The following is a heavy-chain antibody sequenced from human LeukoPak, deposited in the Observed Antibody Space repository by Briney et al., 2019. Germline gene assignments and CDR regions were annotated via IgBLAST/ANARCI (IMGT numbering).Heavy chain of an antibody. Sequence: ASVKVSCKASGYTFTNYYMVWVRQAPGQGLEWMGIINPSSGTTNYAQKFQGRVTMTRDMSTSTVYMELSSLRSEDTAVYYCARDLRAAAGTWGYYYYMDVWGKGTTVTVSS. D-gene: IGHD6-13*01. J-gene: IGHJ6*03. V-gene: IGHV1-46*01. CDR1: GYTFTNYY. CDR2: INPSSGTT. CDR3: ARDLRAAAGTWGYYYYMDV.